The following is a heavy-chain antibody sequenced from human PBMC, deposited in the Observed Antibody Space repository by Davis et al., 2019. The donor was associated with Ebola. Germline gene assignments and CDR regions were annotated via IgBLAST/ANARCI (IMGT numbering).Heavy chain of an antibody. Sequence: PGGSLRLSCAASGFIFRNYATHWVRQAPGKGLEWVAVVSHSERERFYADSVKGRFTISRDNSENTLYLQMNSLTADDTSVYYCARAGFDEVLDYWGQGNPVTVSS. J-gene: IGHJ4*02. CDR2: VSHSERER. CDR1: GFIFRNYA. D-gene: IGHD3-3*01. V-gene: IGHV3-30*04. CDR3: ARAGFDEVLDY.